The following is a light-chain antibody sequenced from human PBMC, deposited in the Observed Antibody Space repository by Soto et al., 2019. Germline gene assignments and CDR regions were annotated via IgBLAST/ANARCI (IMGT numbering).Light chain of an antibody. CDR1: QGITSY. CDR3: QQRSNWPL. J-gene: IGKJ5*01. Sequence: DIQMTQSPSSLSASVGDRVTITCRASQGITSYLAWYQQRPGKAPGLLIYSASTLQSGVPSRFSGSGSGTDFTLTISNLEPEDLAVYYCQQRSNWPLFGQGTRLEIK. CDR2: SAS. V-gene: IGKV1-9*01.